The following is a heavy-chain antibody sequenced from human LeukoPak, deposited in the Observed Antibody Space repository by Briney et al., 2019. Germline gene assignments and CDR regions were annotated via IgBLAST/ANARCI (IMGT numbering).Heavy chain of an antibody. CDR3: AKDHRFRIAVAALDY. Sequence: GGSLRLSCAASGFTFSSCAMSWVRQAPGKGLEWVSAISGSGGSTYYADSVKGRFTISRDNSKNTLYLQMNSLRAEDTAVYYCAKDHRFRIAVAALDYWGQGTLVTVSS. D-gene: IGHD6-19*01. V-gene: IGHV3-23*01. CDR1: GFTFSSCA. J-gene: IGHJ4*02. CDR2: ISGSGGST.